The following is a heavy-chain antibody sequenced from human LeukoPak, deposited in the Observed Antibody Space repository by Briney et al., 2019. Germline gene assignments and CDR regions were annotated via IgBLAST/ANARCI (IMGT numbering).Heavy chain of an antibody. Sequence: GGSLTLTCAASGFNFSNYSMNWVRQAPGKGLDWVATITGSTTYIYYSESVKGRFIISRDNAKNSLYLQMNSLRVEDTGVYYCVQSATVYWGQEPLVTVPS. V-gene: IGHV3-21*01. CDR2: ITGSTTYI. CDR1: GFNFSNYS. D-gene: IGHD1-26*01. J-gene: IGHJ4*02. CDR3: VQSATVY.